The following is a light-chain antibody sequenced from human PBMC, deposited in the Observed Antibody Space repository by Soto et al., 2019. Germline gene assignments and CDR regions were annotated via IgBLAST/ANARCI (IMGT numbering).Light chain of an antibody. J-gene: IGLJ1*01. CDR1: SSNIGDNP. CDR3: AAWDDSLNAL. CDR2: IND. Sequence: QSAVTQPPSASGTPGQRITISCSGSSSNIGDNPVNWYQQLPGAAPKLLIYINDQRPSGVPDRFSGSKSGTSASLAISGLQPEDEADYYCAAWDDSLNALFGTGTKVTVL. V-gene: IGLV1-44*01.